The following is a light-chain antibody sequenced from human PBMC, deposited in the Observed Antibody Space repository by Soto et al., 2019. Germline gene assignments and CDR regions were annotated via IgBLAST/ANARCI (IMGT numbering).Light chain of an antibody. CDR3: QQYNNWPRT. CDR2: GAS. V-gene: IGKV3-15*01. Sequence: EIVMTQSPATLSVSPGERSTLSCMAIQSVSSNLAWYEQKPGKAPRLLIYGASTRATGIPARFSGSGSGTEFTLTISSLQSEDFEVYYCQQYNNWPRTFGQGTKVDIK. J-gene: IGKJ1*01. CDR1: QSVSSN.